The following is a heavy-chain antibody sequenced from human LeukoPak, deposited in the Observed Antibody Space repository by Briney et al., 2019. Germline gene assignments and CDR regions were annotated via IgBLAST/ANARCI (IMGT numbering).Heavy chain of an antibody. D-gene: IGHD3-10*01. CDR1: GGSISSSSYY. CDR2: SYYSGSN. J-gene: IGHJ4*02. Sequence: PSETLSLTCTVSGGSISSSSYYWGWIRQPPGKGLEWIGSSYYSGSNYYNPSLKSRVTISVDTYKTQFSLKLSSVTAADTVVYYCARSYGSGTDFDYWGQGTLVTVSS. CDR3: ARSYGSGTDFDY. V-gene: IGHV4-39*01.